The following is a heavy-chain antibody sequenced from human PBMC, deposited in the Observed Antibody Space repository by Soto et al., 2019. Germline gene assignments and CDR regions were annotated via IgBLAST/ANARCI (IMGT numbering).Heavy chain of an antibody. CDR2: IIPIFGTA. CDR3: ARPFGELHLNQYYYYGMDI. Sequence: GASLKVSCKASGGTFSSYAISWVRQAPGQGLEWMGGIIPIFGTANYAQEFQGRVTITADESTSTAYMELSSLRSEDTAVYYCARPFGELHLNQYYYYGMDIWGQGTTVNVSS. CDR1: GGTFSSYA. V-gene: IGHV1-69*13. D-gene: IGHD3-10*01. J-gene: IGHJ6*02.